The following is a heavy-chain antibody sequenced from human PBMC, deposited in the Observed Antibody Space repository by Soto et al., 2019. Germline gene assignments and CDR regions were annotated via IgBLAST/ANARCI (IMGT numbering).Heavy chain of an antibody. Sequence: PGGSLRLSCAASGFTYINYNMNWVRQAPGKGLEWVSYISSRSNTIYYADSVKGRFTISRDNAKNSLFLQMNSLRDEDTAVYYCARDCGKGYGMDVWGQGTTVTVSS. J-gene: IGHJ6*02. CDR1: GFTYINYN. CDR3: ARDCGKGYGMDV. V-gene: IGHV3-48*02. CDR2: ISSRSNTI.